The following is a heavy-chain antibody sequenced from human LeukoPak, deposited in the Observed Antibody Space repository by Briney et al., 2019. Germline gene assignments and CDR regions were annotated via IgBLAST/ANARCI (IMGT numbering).Heavy chain of an antibody. V-gene: IGHV4-34*01. CDR3: ASLTYCSSTSCYVFSDY. J-gene: IGHJ4*02. CDR2: INHSGST. Sequence: SETLSLTCAVYGGSFSCYYWSWIRQPPGKGLEWIGEINHSGSTNYNPSLKSRVTISVDTSKNQFSLKLSSVTAADTAVYYCASLTYCSSTSCYVFSDYWGQGTLVTVSS. CDR1: GGSFSCYY. D-gene: IGHD2-2*01.